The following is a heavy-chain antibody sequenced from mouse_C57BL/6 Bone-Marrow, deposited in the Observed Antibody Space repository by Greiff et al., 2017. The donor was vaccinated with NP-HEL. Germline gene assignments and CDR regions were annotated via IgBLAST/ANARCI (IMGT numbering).Heavy chain of an antibody. V-gene: IGHV5-4*01. CDR2: ISDGGSYT. Sequence: DVMLVESGGGLVKPGGSLKLSCAASGFTFSSYAMSWVRQTPETRLEWVATISDGGSYTYYPDNVKGRFTISRDNAKNNLYLQMSHLTSEDTAMYYCARDDYGSSYVDAYWGPGPLVTVSA. CDR1: GFTFSSYA. CDR3: ARDDYGSSYVDAY. D-gene: IGHD1-1*01. J-gene: IGHJ3*01.